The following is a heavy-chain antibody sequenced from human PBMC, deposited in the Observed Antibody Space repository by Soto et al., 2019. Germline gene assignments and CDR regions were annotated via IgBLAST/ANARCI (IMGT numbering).Heavy chain of an antibody. Sequence: QVHLQESGPGLVKPSETLSLTCKVSGGSVSSGGYFWSWIRQPPGKGLEWIGYISSVGSTNYNPSLGSRVTISVDTSKNQFSLNLSSVTAADTAVYFCAGDMGVTTVTTPYYWFDPWGHGTLVTVSS. CDR3: AGDMGVTTVTTPYYWFDP. D-gene: IGHD4-17*01. CDR1: GGSVSSGGYF. CDR2: ISSVGST. J-gene: IGHJ5*02. V-gene: IGHV4-61*08.